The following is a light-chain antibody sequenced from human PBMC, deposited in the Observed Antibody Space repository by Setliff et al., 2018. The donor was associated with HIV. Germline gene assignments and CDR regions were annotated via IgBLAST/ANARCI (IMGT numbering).Light chain of an antibody. CDR2: SNN. V-gene: IGLV1-44*01. CDR1: SSNIGSNT. Sequence: QSVLTQPPSASGTPGQRVTISCSGSSSNIGSNTVTWYQQLPGTAPKLLIYSNNQQPSGVPDRFSGSKSGTSASLAISGLQSEDEADYYCAAWDDSLNGRVFGTGTKVTVL. J-gene: IGLJ1*01. CDR3: AAWDDSLNGRV.